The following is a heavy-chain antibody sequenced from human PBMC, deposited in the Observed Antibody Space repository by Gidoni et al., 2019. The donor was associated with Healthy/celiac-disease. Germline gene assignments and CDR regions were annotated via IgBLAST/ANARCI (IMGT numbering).Heavy chain of an antibody. CDR3: ARGHEGYYDSSGPTDY. CDR2: INHSGST. D-gene: IGHD3-22*01. Sequence: QVQLQQWGAGLLKPSETQSLTCAVYGGSFSGYYWSWIRQPPGKGLEWIGEINHSGSTNYNPSLKSRVTISVDTSKNQFSLKLSSVTAADTAVYYCARGHEGYYDSSGPTDYWGQGTLVTVSS. J-gene: IGHJ4*02. V-gene: IGHV4-34*01. CDR1: GGSFSGYY.